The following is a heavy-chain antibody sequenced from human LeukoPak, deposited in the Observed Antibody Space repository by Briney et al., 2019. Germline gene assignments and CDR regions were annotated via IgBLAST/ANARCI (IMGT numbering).Heavy chain of an antibody. CDR1: GGSISSYY. CDR2: IYYSGST. D-gene: IGHD3-16*02. V-gene: IGHV4-59*12. CDR3: ARSPVMITFGGVIAHDAFDI. Sequence: PSETLSLTCTVSGGSISSYYWSWIRQPPGEGLEWIGYIYYSGSTNYNPSLKSRVTISVDTSKNQFSLKLSSVTAADTAVHYCARSPVMITFGGVIAHDAFDIWGQGTMVTVSS. J-gene: IGHJ3*02.